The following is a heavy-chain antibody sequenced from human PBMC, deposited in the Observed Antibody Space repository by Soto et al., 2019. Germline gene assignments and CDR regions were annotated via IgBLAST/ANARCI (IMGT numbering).Heavy chain of an antibody. J-gene: IGHJ4*02. Sequence: QVQLAESGGGVVQPGRSLRLSCAASGFSFNNHGMHWVRQAPAKGLEWVAVIWSDGSYKYYADSVKGRFTISRDNSKNTLYLQMHSRRAEDTAMYYCAGQHMVSYYFDSWCQGTLVTVSS. D-gene: IGHD2-8*01. CDR1: GFSFNNHG. CDR2: IWSDGSYK. CDR3: AGQHMVSYYFDS. V-gene: IGHV3-33*01.